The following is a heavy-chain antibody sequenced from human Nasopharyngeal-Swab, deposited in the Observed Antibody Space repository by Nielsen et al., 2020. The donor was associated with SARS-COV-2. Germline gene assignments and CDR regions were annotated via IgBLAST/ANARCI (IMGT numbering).Heavy chain of an antibody. V-gene: IGHV1-24*01. CDR1: GYTLTELS. CDR2: FDPEDGET. Sequence: ASVKVSCKVSGYTLTELSMHWVRQAPGKGLEWMGGFDPEDGETIYAQKFQGRVTMTRNTSISTAYMELSSLRSEDTAVYYCASGARYGYNYYWGQGTLVTVSS. CDR3: ASGARYGYNYY. D-gene: IGHD5-24*01. J-gene: IGHJ4*02.